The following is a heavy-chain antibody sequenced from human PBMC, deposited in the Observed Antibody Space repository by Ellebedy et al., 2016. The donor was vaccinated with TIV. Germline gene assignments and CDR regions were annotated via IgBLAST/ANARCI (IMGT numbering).Heavy chain of an antibody. D-gene: IGHD2-2*01. J-gene: IGHJ6*02. V-gene: IGHV1-24*01. CDR3: ATDIVVVPAAFLAGMDV. CDR2: FDPEDGET. CDR1: GYTLTELS. Sequence: ASVKVSCXVSGYTLTELSMHWVRQAPGKGLEWMGGFDPEDGETIYAQKFQGRVTMTEDTSTDTAYMELSSLRSEDTAVYYCATDIVVVPAAFLAGMDVWGQGTTVTVSS.